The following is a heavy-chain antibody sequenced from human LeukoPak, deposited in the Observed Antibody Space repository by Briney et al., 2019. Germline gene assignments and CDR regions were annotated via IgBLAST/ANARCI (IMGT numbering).Heavy chain of an antibody. V-gene: IGHV4-4*07. D-gene: IGHD4-17*01. Sequence: PSETLSLTCTVSGGSFRNYYWTWVRQPAGKGLEWIGRIYTTGSTNYNPSLKSRVTLSVDTSKNQFSLKLSSVTAADTAVYYCARLGHDYGDPGDAFDIWGQGTMVTVSS. CDR1: GGSFRNYY. CDR2: IYTTGST. CDR3: ARLGHDYGDPGDAFDI. J-gene: IGHJ3*02.